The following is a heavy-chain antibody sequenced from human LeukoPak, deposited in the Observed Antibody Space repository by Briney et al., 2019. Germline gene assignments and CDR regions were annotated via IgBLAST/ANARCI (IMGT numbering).Heavy chain of an antibody. CDR2: IKEDGSQN. J-gene: IGHJ4*02. V-gene: IGHV3-7*05. CDR3: ARVGYGSSHFDF. D-gene: IGHD6-6*01. CDR1: EFTLSGYC. Sequence: GGSLRPSCVASEFTLSGYCTGWVRQAPGKGLEWVANIKEDGSQNHYVDSVKGRSTISRDNAKNSLYLQMNSLRAEDTAFYYCARVGYGSSHFDFRGQGTLVTVSS.